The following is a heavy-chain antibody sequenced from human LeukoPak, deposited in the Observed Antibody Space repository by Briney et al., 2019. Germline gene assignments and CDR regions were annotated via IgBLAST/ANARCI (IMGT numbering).Heavy chain of an antibody. CDR2: IIPIFGTA. Sequence: ASVKVSCKASGGTFSSYAISWVRQAPGQGLEWMGGIIPIFGTANYAQKFQGRATITTDESTSTAYMELSSLRSEDTAVYYCARGARYCSSTSYHEYYYYYMDVWGKGTTVTVSS. CDR1: GGTFSSYA. V-gene: IGHV1-69*05. CDR3: ARGARYCSSTSYHEYYYYYMDV. J-gene: IGHJ6*03. D-gene: IGHD2-2*01.